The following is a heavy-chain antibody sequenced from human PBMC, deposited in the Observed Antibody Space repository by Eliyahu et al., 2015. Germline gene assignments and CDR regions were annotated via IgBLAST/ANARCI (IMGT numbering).Heavy chain of an antibody. V-gene: IGHV3-30*02. Sequence: QVQLVESGGGVVQPGGSLRLSCAASGFXFXXYGMHWVRQAPGKGLEWVAFIRYDGSNKYYADSVKGRFTISRDNSKNTLYLQMNSLRAEDTAVYYCAKDGYSNYGSQLFDYWGQGTLVTVSS. D-gene: IGHD4-11*01. J-gene: IGHJ4*02. CDR1: GFXFXXYG. CDR3: AKDGYSNYGSQLFDY. CDR2: IRYDGSNK.